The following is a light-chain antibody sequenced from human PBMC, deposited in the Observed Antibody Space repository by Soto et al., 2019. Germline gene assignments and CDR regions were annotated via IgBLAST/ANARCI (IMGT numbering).Light chain of an antibody. CDR1: QTISSS. V-gene: IGKV3-11*01. CDR3: HQRCSGPLFT. J-gene: IGKJ3*01. CDR2: DAS. Sequence: EIVLTQSPATLSLSPGETATLSCRASQTISSSLSWYQQKPGQAHTLLIYDASNRATAIPDRFSGSRSGTESSLTISSLEPEDFAVNYCHQRCSGPLFTFGHGTKVDIK.